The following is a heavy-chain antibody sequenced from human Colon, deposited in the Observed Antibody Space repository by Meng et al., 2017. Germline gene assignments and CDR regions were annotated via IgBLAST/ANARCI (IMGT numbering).Heavy chain of an antibody. V-gene: IGHV4-4*02. CDR3: GTTDINYCPIHY. J-gene: IGHJ4*02. D-gene: IGHD1/OR15-1a*01. Sequence: QMQLRESGPGLVKPSGTLSLTCAVSGVSISTTNWWTWFRQSPGKGLEWIGEIAHTGRTNYNRSLKSRVTVSMDKSKNHFSLNLTSVTAADTAVYYCGTTDINYCPIHYWGQGTLVTVSS. CDR1: GVSISTTNW. CDR2: IAHTGRT.